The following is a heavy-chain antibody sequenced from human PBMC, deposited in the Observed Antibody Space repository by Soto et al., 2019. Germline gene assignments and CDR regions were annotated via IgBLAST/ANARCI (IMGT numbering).Heavy chain of an antibody. V-gene: IGHV1-69*12. CDR2: IIPTFATT. D-gene: IGHD3-16*02. Sequence: QVQLVQSGAEVKKPGSSVKVSCKASGGTLSSYAISWVRQAPGQGLEWMGGIIPTFATTDNARKFQERVTITADESMSTVYMELSSLRSEDTAIYYCARVHDYVWGSYRLDHWGQGTQVTVSS. CDR3: ARVHDYVWGSYRLDH. J-gene: IGHJ4*02. CDR1: GGTLSSYA.